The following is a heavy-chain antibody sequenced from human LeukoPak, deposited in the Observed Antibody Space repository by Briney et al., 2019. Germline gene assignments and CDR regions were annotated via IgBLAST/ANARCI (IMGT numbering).Heavy chain of an antibody. CDR3: ARVNWNYGLGYAFDI. CDR1: GGSISSGSYY. J-gene: IGHJ3*02. CDR2: IYTSGST. Sequence: SETLSLTCTVSGGSISSGSYYWSWIRQPAGKGLEWIGRIYTSGSTNYNLSLKSRVTISVDTSKNQFSLKLSSVTAADTAVYYCARVNWNYGLGYAFDIWGQGTMVTVSS. V-gene: IGHV4-61*02. D-gene: IGHD1-7*01.